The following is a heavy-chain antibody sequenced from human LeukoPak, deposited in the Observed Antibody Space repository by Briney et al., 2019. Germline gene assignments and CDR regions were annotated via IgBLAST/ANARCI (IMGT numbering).Heavy chain of an antibody. CDR1: GYSISSGDY. CDR3: ARRNTYYGPFAY. D-gene: IGHD1-26*01. Sequence: PSETLSLTCAVSGYSISSGDYWGWIRQPPGKGVDWIGSIYHSGSTYYNPSLKSRVAVSVDTSKNQFSLKLNSVTAADTAVYYCARRNTYYGPFAYWGQGALVTVSS. CDR2: IYHSGST. V-gene: IGHV4-38-2*01. J-gene: IGHJ4*02.